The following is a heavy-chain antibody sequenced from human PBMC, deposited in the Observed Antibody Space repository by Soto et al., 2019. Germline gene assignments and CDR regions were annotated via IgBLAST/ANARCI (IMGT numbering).Heavy chain of an antibody. CDR1: GFTFSSYA. V-gene: IGHV3-33*08. J-gene: IGHJ4*02. Sequence: GGSLRLSCEASGFTFSSYAMHWVRQAPGKGLEWVAVIWSDGSNKYYADSVKGRFTISRDNSKNTLYLQMNSLRAADTAVYYYARMNYYDTSGYPFDYWGQGMMVTVSS. CDR3: ARMNYYDTSGYPFDY. D-gene: IGHD3-22*01. CDR2: IWSDGSNK.